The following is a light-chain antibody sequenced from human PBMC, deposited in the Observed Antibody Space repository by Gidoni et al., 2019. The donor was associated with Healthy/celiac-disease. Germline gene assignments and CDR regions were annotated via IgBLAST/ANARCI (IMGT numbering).Light chain of an antibody. CDR3: QAWDSSSYVV. Sequence: SYELTQPPSVSVSPGQTSSITCSGDKWGDKYACWYQHKPGQSPVLVIYQDSKRPSGIPERFSGSNSGNTATLTISGTQAMDEADYYCQAWDSSSYVVFGGGTKLTVL. V-gene: IGLV3-1*01. CDR1: KWGDKY. J-gene: IGLJ2*01. CDR2: QDS.